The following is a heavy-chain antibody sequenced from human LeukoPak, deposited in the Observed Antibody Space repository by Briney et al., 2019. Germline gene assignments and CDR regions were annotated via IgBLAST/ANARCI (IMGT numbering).Heavy chain of an antibody. CDR2: VNHSGST. D-gene: IGHD3-10*01. CDR3: ARLGASA. V-gene: IGHV4-34*01. Sequence: SETLSLTCTVSGGSINSGDYYWSWIRQPPGKGLEWIGEVNHSGSTNYNPSLKSRVTISVDTSKNQFSLKLTSVTAADTAVYYCARLGASAWGQGTLVTVSS. CDR1: GGSINSGDYY. J-gene: IGHJ5*02.